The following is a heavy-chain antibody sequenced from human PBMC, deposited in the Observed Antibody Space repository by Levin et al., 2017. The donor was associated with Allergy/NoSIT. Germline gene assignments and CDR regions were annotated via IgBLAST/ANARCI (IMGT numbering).Heavy chain of an antibody. D-gene: IGHD3-10*01. CDR2: ISGSGYSA. Sequence: LSLTCAASGFTFSSYAMSWVRQAPGKGLEWVSAISGSGYSAYYADSVKGRFTISRDNSMNTLYLQMNSLRAEDTAVYYCAKDGSGSYGLYYFDYWGQGTLVTVSS. CDR1: GFTFSSYA. V-gene: IGHV3-23*01. CDR3: AKDGSGSYGLYYFDY. J-gene: IGHJ4*02.